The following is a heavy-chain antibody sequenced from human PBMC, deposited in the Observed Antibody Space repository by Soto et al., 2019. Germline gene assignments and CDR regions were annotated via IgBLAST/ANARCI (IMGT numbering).Heavy chain of an antibody. CDR2: ILSDGRNE. J-gene: IGHJ3*02. CDR1: GFSFSYYG. V-gene: IGHV3-33*08. CDR3: ARDRSDYGDYHIGFDI. D-gene: IGHD4-17*01. Sequence: GGSLRLSCAASGFSFSYYGMHWVRQAPGKGLDWVALILSDGRNEYYADSVKGRFTISRDNAKNSLYLQMNSLRDEDTAVYYCARDRSDYGDYHIGFDIWGQGTMVTV.